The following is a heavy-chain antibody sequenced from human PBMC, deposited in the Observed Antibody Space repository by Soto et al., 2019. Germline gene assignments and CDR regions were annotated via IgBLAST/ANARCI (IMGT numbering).Heavy chain of an antibody. CDR2: IWHDGNNK. J-gene: IGHJ6*02. D-gene: IGHD1-26*01. CDR3: ASDLVGASDSYGLDV. Sequence: QVQLVESGGGVVQPGRSLRLSCAASGFTFSNYGMHWVRQAPGKGLEWVAIIWHDGNNKYYADSVRGRFIISRYNSKNRLYLKMNSLRAEDTAVYYCASDLVGASDSYGLDVWGQGTPVTVSS. V-gene: IGHV3-33*01. CDR1: GFTFSNYG.